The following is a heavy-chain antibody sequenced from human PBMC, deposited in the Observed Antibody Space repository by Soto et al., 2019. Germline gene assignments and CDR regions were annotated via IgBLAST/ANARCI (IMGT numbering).Heavy chain of an antibody. CDR1: GYTFTGYY. V-gene: IGHV1-2*02. CDR3: ARAHYYGSWSSDAFDI. J-gene: IGHJ3*02. D-gene: IGHD3-10*01. CDR2: INPNSGGT. Sequence: QVQLVQSGAEVKKPGASVKVSCKASGYTFTGYYMHWVRQAPGQGLEWMGWINPNSGGTNYAQKFQGRVTMTRDTSISTAYMELSRLRSDDTAVYYCARAHYYGSWSSDAFDIWGQGTMVTVSS.